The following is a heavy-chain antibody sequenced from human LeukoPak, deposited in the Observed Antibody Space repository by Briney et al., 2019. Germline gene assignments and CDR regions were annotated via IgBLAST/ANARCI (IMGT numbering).Heavy chain of an antibody. CDR3: ARKERAAGTLI. V-gene: IGHV3-48*03. D-gene: IGHD6-13*01. Sequence: GGSLRLSCAASGFTFSSYAMSWVRQAPGKGLEGVSYISSSGSTIYYADSVKGRFTISRDNAKNSLYLQMNSLRAEDTAVYYCARKERAAGTLIWGQGTLVTVSS. CDR2: ISSSGSTI. CDR1: GFTFSSYA. J-gene: IGHJ4*02.